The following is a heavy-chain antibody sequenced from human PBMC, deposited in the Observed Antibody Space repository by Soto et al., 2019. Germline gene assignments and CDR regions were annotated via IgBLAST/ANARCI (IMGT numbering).Heavy chain of an antibody. CDR1: GFTFSSYG. Sequence: GGSLRLSCAASGFTFSSYGMHWVRQAPGKGLEWVSAISANGQGIYYADSVRGRFTISRDNSKNTVFLHMDSLRAEDTAVYYCAKDRDYPRDQFHYWGQGTLVTVSS. D-gene: IGHD2-2*01. J-gene: IGHJ4*02. V-gene: IGHV3-23*01. CDR2: ISANGQGI. CDR3: AKDRDYPRDQFHY.